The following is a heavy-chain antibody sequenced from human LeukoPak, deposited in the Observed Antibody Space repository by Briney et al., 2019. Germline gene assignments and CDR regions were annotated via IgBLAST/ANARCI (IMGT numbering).Heavy chain of an antibody. J-gene: IGHJ3*02. CDR3: ARDLAWDAFDI. CDR1: GFTFSSYE. V-gene: IGHV3-48*03. CDR2: ISPSGDTI. Sequence: GGSLRLSCAASGFTFSSYEMTWVRQAPGKGLEWVSYISPSGDTIYYAASVKGRFTISRDNAKNSLYLQMNSLRAEDTAVYYCARDLAWDAFDIWGQGTMVTVSS.